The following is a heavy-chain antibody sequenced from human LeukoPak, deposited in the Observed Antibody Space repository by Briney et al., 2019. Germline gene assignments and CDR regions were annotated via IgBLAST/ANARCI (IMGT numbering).Heavy chain of an antibody. V-gene: IGHV3-30*18. J-gene: IGHJ6*02. CDR1: GFTFSSYG. Sequence: GGSLRLSCAASGFTFSSYGMHWVRQAPGKGLEWVAVISYDGSHKQYADSVKGRFTISRDNSEKTLYLQMNSLRAEDTAVYYCAKYSSSSNYYYGMDVWGQGTTVTVSS. CDR2: ISYDGSHK. CDR3: AKYSSSSNYYYGMDV. D-gene: IGHD6-13*01.